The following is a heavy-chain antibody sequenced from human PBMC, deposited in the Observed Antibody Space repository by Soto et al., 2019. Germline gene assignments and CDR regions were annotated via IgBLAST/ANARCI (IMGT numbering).Heavy chain of an antibody. D-gene: IGHD6-13*01. J-gene: IGHJ3*02. CDR2: ISAYNGNT. CDR3: ARDQGLAAADFSAFDI. Sequence: ASVKVSSKASGYTFTSYGISWVRQAPGQGLEWMGWISAYNGNTNYAQKLQGRVTMTTDTSTSTAYMELRSLRSDDTAVYYCARDQGLAAADFSAFDIWGQGTMVTVSS. V-gene: IGHV1-18*04. CDR1: GYTFTSYG.